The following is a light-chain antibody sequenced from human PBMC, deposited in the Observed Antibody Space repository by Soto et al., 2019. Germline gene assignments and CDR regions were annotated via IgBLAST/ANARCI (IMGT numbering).Light chain of an antibody. J-gene: IGKJ4*01. CDR2: DAS. CDR3: QQDGRSLT. V-gene: IGKV3-20*01. Sequence: EIVLTQSPGTLSLSPGERATLSCRASQSVTNSYLAWYQQKPGQAPRLFIYDASRRATGIPDRFSGSGSGTDFTLTISRLQPEDFAVYYCQQDGRSLTFGGGTKVEIK. CDR1: QSVTNSY.